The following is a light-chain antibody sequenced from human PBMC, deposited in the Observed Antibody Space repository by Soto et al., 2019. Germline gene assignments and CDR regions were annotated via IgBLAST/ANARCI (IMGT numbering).Light chain of an antibody. CDR1: QVIGNY. Sequence: IQLTQSPSSLCASVGDRVTITCRASQVIGNYLAWYQQKPGKVPKLLIYGAYTLQSGVPSRFSGSGSWTDFTLPLSSLQPEDVAIYYCQKYNSALITFGQGTRLEIK. CDR3: QKYNSALIT. CDR2: GAY. V-gene: IGKV1-27*01. J-gene: IGKJ5*01.